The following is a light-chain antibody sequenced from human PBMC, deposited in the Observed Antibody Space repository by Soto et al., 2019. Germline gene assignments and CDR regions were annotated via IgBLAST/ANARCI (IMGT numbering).Light chain of an antibody. V-gene: IGKV1-27*01. Sequence: DIQMTQSPSSLSASVGDRVTITCRASQGIRHYLAWYQQKPGKVPKLLIYEASNLQSGVPSRFRGGGSGTEFTLTISSLKPEDFANYYCQNFDSAPRTFGQGTTADMK. CDR1: QGIRHY. J-gene: IGKJ1*01. CDR3: QNFDSAPRT. CDR2: EAS.